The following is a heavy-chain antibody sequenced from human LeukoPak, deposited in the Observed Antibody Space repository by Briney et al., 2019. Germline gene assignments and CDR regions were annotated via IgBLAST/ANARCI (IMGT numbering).Heavy chain of an antibody. CDR3: ARGRLWFDY. D-gene: IGHD5-18*01. CDR2: ISYDGNDK. Sequence: PGGSLRLSCAASGFTFSSYAMHWVRQAPGKGLEWVAVISYDGNDKYYADSVKGRFTISRDNFKNTLYLQMNSLRAEDTAVYYCARGRLWFDYWGQGTLVTVSS. V-gene: IGHV3-30*04. J-gene: IGHJ4*02. CDR1: GFTFSSYA.